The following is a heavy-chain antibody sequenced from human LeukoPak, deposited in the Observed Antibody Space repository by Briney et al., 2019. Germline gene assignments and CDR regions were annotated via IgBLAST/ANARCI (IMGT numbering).Heavy chain of an antibody. Sequence: HPGGSLRLSCAASGFTFSSYWMSWVRQAPGKGLEWVANIKQDGSEKYYVDSVKGRFTISRDNAKNSLYLQMNSRRAEDTAVYYCARDSYSGAFDIWGQGTMVTVSS. CDR3: ARDSYSGAFDI. CDR2: IKQDGSEK. CDR1: GFTFSSYW. V-gene: IGHV3-7*01. J-gene: IGHJ3*02. D-gene: IGHD2-21*01.